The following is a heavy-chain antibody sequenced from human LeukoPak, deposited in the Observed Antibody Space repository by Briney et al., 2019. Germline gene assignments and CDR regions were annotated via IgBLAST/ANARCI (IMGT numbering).Heavy chain of an antibody. D-gene: IGHD6-13*01. CDR1: GYNFSNYW. V-gene: IGHV5-51*01. J-gene: IGHJ4*02. CDR2: IYPGDSDT. Sequence: GESLNISCEASGYNFSNYWINWVRQKPGKGLEWMGIIYPGDSDTRYGPSFQGHVTISADRSANTAYLQWSRLEASDTAKYFCARKANGMAAPFDSWAQGTLVTVSS. CDR3: ARKANGMAAPFDS.